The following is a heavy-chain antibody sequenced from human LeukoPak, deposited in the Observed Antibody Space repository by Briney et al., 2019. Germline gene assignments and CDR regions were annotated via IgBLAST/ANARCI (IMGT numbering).Heavy chain of an antibody. Sequence: GGSLRLSCAASGFTFSDYYMSWIRQGPGKGLEWVSYISKSGTSTKYADSVKGRFSISRDNAKQSLYLQLNSLTAEDTAVYYCARVRSSGSPLDYWGQGTLVTVSS. D-gene: IGHD3-10*01. CDR3: ARVRSSGSPLDY. V-gene: IGHV3-11*05. CDR2: ISKSGTST. CDR1: GFTFSDYY. J-gene: IGHJ4*02.